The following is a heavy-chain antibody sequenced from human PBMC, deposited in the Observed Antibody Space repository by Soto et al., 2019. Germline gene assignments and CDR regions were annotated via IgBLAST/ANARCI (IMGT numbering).Heavy chain of an antibody. CDR1: GGSFSGYY. D-gene: IGHD5-18*01. Sequence: SETLSLTCAVYGGSFSGYYWSWIRQPPGKGLEWIGEINHSGSTNYNPSLKSRVTISVDTSKNQFSLKLSSVTAADTAVYYCARGHRGYSYGDLDYWGQGTLVTVSS. V-gene: IGHV4-34*01. J-gene: IGHJ4*02. CDR2: INHSGST. CDR3: ARGHRGYSYGDLDY.